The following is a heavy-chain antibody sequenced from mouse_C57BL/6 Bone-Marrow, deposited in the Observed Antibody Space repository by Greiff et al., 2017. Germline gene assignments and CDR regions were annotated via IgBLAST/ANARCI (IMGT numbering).Heavy chain of an antibody. J-gene: IGHJ3*01. CDR1: GYTFTSYW. D-gene: IGHD2-4*01. V-gene: IGHV1-64*01. CDR2: IHPNSGST. CDR3: ARGGIYYDFGFAY. Sequence: QVHVKQPGAELVKPGASVKLSCKASGYTFTSYWMHWVKQRPGQGLEWIGMIHPNSGSTNYNEKFKSKATLTVDKSSSTAYMQLSSLTSEDSAVYYCARGGIYYDFGFAYWGQGTLVTVSA.